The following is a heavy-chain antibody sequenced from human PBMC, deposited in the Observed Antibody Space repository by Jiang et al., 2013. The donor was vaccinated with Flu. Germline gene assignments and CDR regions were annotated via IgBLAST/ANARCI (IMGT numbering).Heavy chain of an antibody. Sequence: GSGLVKPSETLSLTCTVSGGSISSSSYYWGWIRQPPGKGLEWIGSIYYSGSTYYNPSLKSRVTISVDTSKNQFSLKLSSVTAADTAVYYCARRIKITMVRGVMSDWFDPWGPGNPGHRL. J-gene: IGHJ5*02. CDR2: IYYSGST. CDR1: GGSISSSSYY. D-gene: IGHD3-10*01. CDR3: ARRIKITMVRGVMSDWFDP. V-gene: IGHV4-39*01.